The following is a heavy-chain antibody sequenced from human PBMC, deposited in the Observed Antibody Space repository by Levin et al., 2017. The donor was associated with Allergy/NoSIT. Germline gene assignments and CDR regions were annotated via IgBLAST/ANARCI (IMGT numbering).Heavy chain of an antibody. V-gene: IGHV1-2*02. CDR1: GYTFTGYY. CDR2: INPNSGAT. CDR3: ARAAGATASYFDY. Sequence: GESLKISCKTSGYTFTGYYVHWVRQAPGQGLEWMGWINPNSGATNYAQKFQGRVTMTRDTSISTGYMELSRLRSDDMAVYYCARAAGATASYFDYWGQGTLVTVSS. D-gene: IGHD1-26*01. J-gene: IGHJ4*02.